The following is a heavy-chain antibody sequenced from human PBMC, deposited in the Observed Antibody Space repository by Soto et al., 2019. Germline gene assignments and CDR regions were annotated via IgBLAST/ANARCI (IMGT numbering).Heavy chain of an antibody. CDR1: GGSISSNIW. Sequence: QVQLQESGPGLVKPSGTLSLTCGVSGGSISSNIWWSWVRQPPGKGLEWIGEIHHSGSTNYSPSLKSRVTIALDKSKNRFSLQLNSVTAADTAVYYCARMGIQLWSRFAYYLDYWGQGTLVTISS. V-gene: IGHV4-4*02. J-gene: IGHJ4*02. CDR2: IHHSGST. D-gene: IGHD5-18*01. CDR3: ARMGIQLWSRFAYYLDY.